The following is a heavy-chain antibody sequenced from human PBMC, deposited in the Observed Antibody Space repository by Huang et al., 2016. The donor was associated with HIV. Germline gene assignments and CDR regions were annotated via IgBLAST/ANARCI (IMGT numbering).Heavy chain of an antibody. D-gene: IGHD4-17*01. Sequence: QVQLQQWGAGLLKPSETLSLTCAVYGGSFSGYYWSWIRQPPGKGLEWIGEINHSGSTNYNPSLKRRGTISVDTSKNQFSLKLNSVTAADTAVYYCARGLHYGGNSGYWGQGTLVTVSS. V-gene: IGHV4-34*01. CDR3: ARGLHYGGNSGY. CDR1: GGSFSGYY. J-gene: IGHJ4*02. CDR2: INHSGST.